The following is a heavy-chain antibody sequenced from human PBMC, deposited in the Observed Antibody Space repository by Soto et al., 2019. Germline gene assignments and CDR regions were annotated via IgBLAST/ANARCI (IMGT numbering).Heavy chain of an antibody. V-gene: IGHV4-59*01. Sequence: PSETLSLTCTVSGGSISSYSWIWIRQPPGKGLEWIGYIYYSGSTNYNPSLKSRVTISVDTSKNQFSLKLSSLRAEDTAVYYCVKILQYSYGLPHWGQGTLVTVSS. J-gene: IGHJ4*02. CDR1: GGSISSYS. CDR2: IYYSGST. D-gene: IGHD5-18*01. CDR3: VKILQYSYGLPH.